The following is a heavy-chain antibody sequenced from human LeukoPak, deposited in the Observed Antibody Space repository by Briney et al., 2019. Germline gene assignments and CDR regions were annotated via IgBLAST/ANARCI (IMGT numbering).Heavy chain of an antibody. CDR1: GGSISGYY. J-gene: IGHJ5*02. CDR3: ARGGAAATFHWFDP. V-gene: IGHV4-59*01. D-gene: IGHD2-15*01. CDR2: IYYSGST. Sequence: PSETLSLTCTVSGGSISGYYWSWIRQPPGKGLEWIGYIYYSGSTNYNPSLKSRVTISVDTSKNQFSLKLSSVTAADTAVYYCARGGAAATFHWFDPWGQGTLVTVSS.